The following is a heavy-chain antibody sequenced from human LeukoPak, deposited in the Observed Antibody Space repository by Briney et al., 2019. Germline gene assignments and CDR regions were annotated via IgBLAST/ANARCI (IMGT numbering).Heavy chain of an antibody. V-gene: IGHV1-69*13. CDR2: IIPIFGTA. Sequence: ASVKVSCKASGGTFSCYSSSWVRQAPGQGLEWMGGIIPIFGTANYAQKFQGRVTITADESTSTAYMELSRLRSDDTAVYYCARDLGRGYYYDSSGVYWGQGTLVTVSS. CDR3: ARDLGRGYYYDSSGVY. CDR1: GGTFSCYS. J-gene: IGHJ4*02. D-gene: IGHD3-22*01.